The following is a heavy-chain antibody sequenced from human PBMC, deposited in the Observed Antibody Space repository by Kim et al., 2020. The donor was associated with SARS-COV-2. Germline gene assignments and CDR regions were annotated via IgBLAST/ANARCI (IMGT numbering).Heavy chain of an antibody. D-gene: IGHD3-10*01. J-gene: IGHJ6*02. Sequence: GGSLRLSCAASGFTFSNYNMNWVRQAPGKGLEWVSSISSSSYIYYADSVKGRFTISRDNANDSLYLQMNSLRAEDTAVYYCASQYYYGSRQDLYYYGMDVWGQGTTVTVSS. V-gene: IGHV3-21*01. CDR2: ISSSSYI. CDR3: ASQYYYGSRQDLYYYGMDV. CDR1: GFTFSNYN.